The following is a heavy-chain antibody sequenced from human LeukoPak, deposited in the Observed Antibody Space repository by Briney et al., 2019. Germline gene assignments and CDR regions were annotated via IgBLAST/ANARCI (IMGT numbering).Heavy chain of an antibody. Sequence: PSETLSLTCTVSGGSMNNYYWSWIRQPPGKGLEWIGYIYYSGSTNYNPSLKSRVTISVDTSKNQFSLKLSSVTAADTAVYYCARGSSSWYLPSYWGQGTLVTVSS. CDR1: GGSMNNYY. CDR2: IYYSGST. J-gene: IGHJ4*02. V-gene: IGHV4-59*01. D-gene: IGHD6-13*01. CDR3: ARGSSSWYLPSY.